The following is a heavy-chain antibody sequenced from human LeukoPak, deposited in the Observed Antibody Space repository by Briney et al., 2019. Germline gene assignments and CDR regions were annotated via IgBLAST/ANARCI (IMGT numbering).Heavy chain of an antibody. Sequence: QPGRSLRLSCAASGFTFSSYGMDWVRQAPGKGLEWVAVIWYDGSNKYYADSVKGRFTISRDNSKNTLYLQMNSLRAEDTAVYYCARESIRSGSLKWFDPWGQGTLVTVSS. D-gene: IGHD3-3*01. V-gene: IGHV3-33*01. CDR3: ARESIRSGSLKWFDP. J-gene: IGHJ5*02. CDR2: IWYDGSNK. CDR1: GFTFSSYG.